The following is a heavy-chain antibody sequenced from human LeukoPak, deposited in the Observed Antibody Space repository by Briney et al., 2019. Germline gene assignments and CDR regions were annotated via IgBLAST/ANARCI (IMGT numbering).Heavy chain of an antibody. J-gene: IGHJ4*02. CDR2: ISAGGDNA. CDR1: GFTFSCYA. V-gene: IGHV3-23*01. Sequence: PGGSLRLSCAASGFTFSCYAMNWIRQAPGRGLEWVSGISAGGDNAHYADSVKGRFTISRDNSKNTLFLQMNSLRAEDTAVYYCAKDTRAGGWGQGTLVTVSS. CDR3: AKDTRAGG. D-gene: IGHD1-26*01.